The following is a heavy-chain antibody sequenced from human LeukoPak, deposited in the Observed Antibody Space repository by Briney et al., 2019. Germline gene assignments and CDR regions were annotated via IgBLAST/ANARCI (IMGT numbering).Heavy chain of an antibody. CDR3: ATWPGAWYGEDY. V-gene: IGHV3-21*04. D-gene: IGHD3-10*01. J-gene: IGHJ4*02. CDR2: ISGTGDYI. Sequence: GGSLRLSCAASGFTFSSYSMNWVRQAPGKGLEWVSSISGTGDYIYYADSVKGRFTISRDNGKNSLFLQMNSLRVEDTAVYYCATWPGAWYGEDYWGQGTLVTVSS. CDR1: GFTFSSYS.